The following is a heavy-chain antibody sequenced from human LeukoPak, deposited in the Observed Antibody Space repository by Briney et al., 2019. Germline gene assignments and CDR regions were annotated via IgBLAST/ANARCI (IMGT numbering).Heavy chain of an antibody. Sequence: AETLSLTCTVSVAPISSSTYYGGWIRQPPAKGLERIESIYSCEIPYCNPSLKSRVTIFADMSKNQVSLQLSSVTAADTAVYYCAGRPAGYWGQGTLVTVCS. CDR3: AGRPAGY. CDR2: IYSCEIP. J-gene: IGHJ4*02. CDR1: VAPISSSTYY. V-gene: IGHV4-39*01.